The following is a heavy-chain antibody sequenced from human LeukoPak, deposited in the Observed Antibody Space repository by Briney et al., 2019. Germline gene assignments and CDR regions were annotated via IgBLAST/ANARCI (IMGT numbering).Heavy chain of an antibody. V-gene: IGHV1-69*04. CDR3: ANQNYDSSGYPHPRRWFDP. CDR2: IIPILGIA. CDR1: GGTFSSYA. J-gene: IGHJ5*02. D-gene: IGHD3-22*01. Sequence: SVKVSCKASGGTFSSYAISWVRQAPGQGLEWMGRIIPILGIAKYAQKFQGRFTITADKSTSTAYMELSSLRSEDTAGYYYANQNYDSSGYPHPRRWFDPWGQGTLLTVSS.